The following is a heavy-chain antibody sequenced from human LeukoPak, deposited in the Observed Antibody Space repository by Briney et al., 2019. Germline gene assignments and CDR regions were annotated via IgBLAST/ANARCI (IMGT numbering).Heavy chain of an antibody. CDR1: GFTFSSYA. D-gene: IGHD6-19*01. CDR2: ITGSGGNT. J-gene: IGHJ4*02. V-gene: IGHV3-23*01. Sequence: GGSLRLYCAASGFTFSSYAMRWVRQAPGKGMEWVSGITGSGGNTYYADSVKGRFTISRDNSKNTLYLQMNSLRDEDTAVYYCVGFSSGWYPSDYWGQVTLVTVSS. CDR3: VGFSSGWYPSDY.